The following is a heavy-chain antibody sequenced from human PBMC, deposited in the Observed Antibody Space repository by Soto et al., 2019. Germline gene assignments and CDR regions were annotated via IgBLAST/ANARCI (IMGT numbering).Heavy chain of an antibody. J-gene: IGHJ4*02. CDR1: GGTFSTST. CDR2: IIPILDTA. Sequence: QVQLVQSGAEVKEPGSSVKVSCKASGGTFSTSTFTWVRQAPGQGLEWMGRIIPILDTADYAQKFQGNVTISSDKSTSTVFMELISLRSEDTGMYYCARDSPIGSVFSGYDAIDIWGQGTLVTVSP. CDR3: ARDSPIGSVFSGYDAIDI. D-gene: IGHD5-12*01. V-gene: IGHV1-69*08.